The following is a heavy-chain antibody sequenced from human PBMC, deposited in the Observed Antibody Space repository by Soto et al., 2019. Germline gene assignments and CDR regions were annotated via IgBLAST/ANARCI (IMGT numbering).Heavy chain of an antibody. V-gene: IGHV1-69*13. J-gene: IGHJ3*01. D-gene: IGHD3-16*01. CDR1: GGSFGSSA. CDR3: ARLRRDWGDAFDL. Sequence: SVKVSCKASGGSFGSSAISWVRQAPAQGLEWMGEIIPVFDKANYAQNFRGRLTITADEPTGTVFMQLSSLRSEDTAVYFCARLRRDWGDAFDLWGLGTLVTV. CDR2: IIPVFDKA.